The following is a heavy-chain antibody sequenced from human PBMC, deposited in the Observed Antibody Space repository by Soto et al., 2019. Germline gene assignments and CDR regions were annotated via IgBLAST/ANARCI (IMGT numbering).Heavy chain of an antibody. J-gene: IGHJ4*02. D-gene: IGHD3-3*01. CDR1: GFSLTTSGVG. Sequence: QITLNESGPTQVKPRQTLTLTCTFSGFSLTTSGVGVGWIRQSPGKAPEWLALIYWDDDKRYSPSLKSRLTITQDTAKMQVVLTMAELDPADTATYSCAHRVLRTVFGLVTTTAIYFDFCGQGTPVAVSS. V-gene: IGHV2-5*02. CDR2: IYWDDDK. CDR3: AHRVLRTVFGLVTTTAIYFDF.